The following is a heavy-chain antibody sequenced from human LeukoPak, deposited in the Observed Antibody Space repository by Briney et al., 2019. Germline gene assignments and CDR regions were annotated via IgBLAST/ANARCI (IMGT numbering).Heavy chain of an antibody. D-gene: IGHD1-26*01. J-gene: IGHJ4*02. Sequence: GGSLRLSCAPSGFTFSSYWMSWVRQAPGKGLEWVANIRKDGSEKNYVDSVRGRFTISRDNAKNSLYLQMNNLRAEDTAVYYCVRDPVTRFSGSPGYWGQGTLVTVSS. V-gene: IGHV3-7*01. CDR1: GFTFSSYW. CDR3: VRDPVTRFSGSPGY. CDR2: IRKDGSEK.